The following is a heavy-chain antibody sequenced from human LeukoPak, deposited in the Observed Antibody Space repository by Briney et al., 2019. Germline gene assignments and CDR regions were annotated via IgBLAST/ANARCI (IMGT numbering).Heavy chain of an antibody. J-gene: IGHJ4*02. V-gene: IGHV3-23*01. Sequence: GGSLRLSCAASGFTFSSYAMSWVRQAPGKGLEWVSAISGSGGSTYYADSVKGRFTISRDNSKNTLYLQMNSLRAEDTPVYYCAKVKYSSGWYKVGFDYWGQGTLVTVSS. CDR2: ISGSGGST. D-gene: IGHD6-19*01. CDR3: AKVKYSSGWYKVGFDY. CDR1: GFTFSSYA.